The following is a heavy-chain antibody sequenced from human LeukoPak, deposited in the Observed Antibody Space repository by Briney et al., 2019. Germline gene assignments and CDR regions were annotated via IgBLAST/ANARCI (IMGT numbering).Heavy chain of an antibody. J-gene: IGHJ4*02. V-gene: IGHV3-23*01. CDR3: AKIPGRYFDWLLNYFDY. CDR1: GFTFSSYA. Sequence: PGGSLRLSCAASGFTFSSYAMSWVSHAPGKGLEWVSAISGSGGSTYYADSVKGRFTISRDNSKNTLYLQMNSLRAEDTAVYYCAKIPGRYFDWLLNYFDYWGQGTLVTVSS. D-gene: IGHD3-9*01. CDR2: ISGSGGST.